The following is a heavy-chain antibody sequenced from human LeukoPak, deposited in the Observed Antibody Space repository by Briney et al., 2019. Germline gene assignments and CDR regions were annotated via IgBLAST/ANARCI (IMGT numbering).Heavy chain of an antibody. V-gene: IGHV3-53*01. Sequence: GGSLRLSCTASEFTVSKNYMLWVRQAPGKGLEWVSLIFSNGDTHYADSVKGRFTISRDTSKNTVSLQMNSLRVEDTAMYYCTRDHMNYWGQGTLVTVSS. J-gene: IGHJ4*02. CDR3: TRDHMNY. CDR2: IFSNGDT. CDR1: EFTVSKNY.